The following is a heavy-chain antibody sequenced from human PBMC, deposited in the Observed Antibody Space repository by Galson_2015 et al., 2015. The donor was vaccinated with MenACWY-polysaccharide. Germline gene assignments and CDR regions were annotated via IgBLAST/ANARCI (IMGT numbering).Heavy chain of an antibody. CDR3: ARDLAQPRNSKNTYSSGHNEYYYYGMDV. CDR1: GFTFSGYA. CDR2: ITGSGSST. J-gene: IGHJ6*02. D-gene: IGHD6-19*01. Sequence: SLRLSCAASGFTFSGYAMSWVRQAPGKGLEWVSAITGSGSSTYYADSVRGRFTISRDNSKNTLYLQMNSLRAEDTAVYYCARDLAQPRNSKNTYSSGHNEYYYYGMDVWGQGTTVTVSS. V-gene: IGHV3-23*01.